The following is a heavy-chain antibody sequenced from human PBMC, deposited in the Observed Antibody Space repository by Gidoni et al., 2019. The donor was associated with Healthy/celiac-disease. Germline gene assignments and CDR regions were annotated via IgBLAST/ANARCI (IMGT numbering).Heavy chain of an antibody. CDR3: ARVKPGVIIDDY. J-gene: IGHJ4*02. CDR1: GYNFTSYV. CDR2: ISAYNCNT. V-gene: IGHV1-18*01. D-gene: IGHD3-10*01. Sequence: QVQLVQSGAEVKKPGASVKVSCKASGYNFTSYVIRWVRQSSGQGLEWMGWISAYNCNTNYAQKLQGRVTMTTDTSTSTAYMELRSLRSDDTAVYYCARVKPGVIIDDYWGQGTLVTVSS.